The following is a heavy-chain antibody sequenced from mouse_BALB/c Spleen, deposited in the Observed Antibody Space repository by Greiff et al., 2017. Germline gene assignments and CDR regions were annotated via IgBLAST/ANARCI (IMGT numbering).Heavy chain of an antibody. CDR1: GFTFSNYW. Sequence: EVKLQESGGGLVQPGGSMKLSCVASGFTFSNYWMNWVRQSPEKGLEWVAEIRLKSNNYATHYAESVKGRFTISRDDSKSSVYLQMNNLRAEDTGIYYCTGVGYDDGFDYWGQGTTLTVSS. D-gene: IGHD2-2*01. V-gene: IGHV6-6*02. CDR2: IRLKSNNYAT. J-gene: IGHJ2*01. CDR3: TGVGYDDGFDY.